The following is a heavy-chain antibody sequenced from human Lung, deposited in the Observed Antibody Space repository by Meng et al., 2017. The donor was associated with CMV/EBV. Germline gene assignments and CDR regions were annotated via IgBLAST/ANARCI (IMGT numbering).Heavy chain of an antibody. D-gene: IGHD2-2*01. J-gene: IGHJ4*02. Sequence: GSLRLSCTVSGGSINNYYWSWIRQPPGKGLEWIGYIYYSGSTNYNPSLKSRVTISVDTSKNQFSLKLSSVTAADTAVYFCARIYCSRTSCYNDYWGQGTLVTVSS. CDR3: ARIYCSRTSCYNDY. V-gene: IGHV4-59*01. CDR2: IYYSGST. CDR1: GGSINNYY.